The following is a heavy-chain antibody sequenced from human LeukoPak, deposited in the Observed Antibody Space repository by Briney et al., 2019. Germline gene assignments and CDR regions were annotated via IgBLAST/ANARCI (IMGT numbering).Heavy chain of an antibody. Sequence: PSGALSLTCTVSGGSVSDYYGSWVRQSPGKGLEWIGYIYYTGTSYNPSLKRRGTISAYTSKNQCSLNLSSCTAGDTAVYHCFSRKLGTDYWGQREPVTVSS. V-gene: IGHV4-59*02. CDR3: FSRKLGTDY. CDR2: IYYTGT. D-gene: IGHD7-27*01. CDR1: GGSVSDYY. J-gene: IGHJ4*02.